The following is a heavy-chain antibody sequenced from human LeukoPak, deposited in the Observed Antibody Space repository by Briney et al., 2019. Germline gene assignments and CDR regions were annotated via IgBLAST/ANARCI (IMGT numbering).Heavy chain of an antibody. CDR1: GGSISSGSYS. CDR3: ARFSPRAMGNYLDF. Sequence: SQTLSLTCAVSGGSISSGSYSWSWIRQPPGKGLEWIGYIYPRGSTYYNPFLKSRVILSLDKSANQFSLNLSSVTAADTAVYYCARFSPRAMGNYLDFWGQGTLVTVSS. D-gene: IGHD7-27*01. V-gene: IGHV4-30-2*01. J-gene: IGHJ4*02. CDR2: IYPRGST.